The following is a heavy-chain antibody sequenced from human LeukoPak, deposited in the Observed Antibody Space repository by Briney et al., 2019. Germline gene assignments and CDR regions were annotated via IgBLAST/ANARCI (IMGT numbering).Heavy chain of an antibody. Sequence: PGGSLRLSCAASGFTFTDYYMSWIRQAPGKGLEWVSFISSSSSYTNYADSVQGRFTISRDNSKNTVTLQVNSLRVEDTAVYYRARNPRAGGPVFDPWGQGTLVTVS. J-gene: IGHJ5*02. D-gene: IGHD5-24*01. V-gene: IGHV3-11*06. CDR2: ISSSSSYT. CDR3: ARNPRAGGPVFDP. CDR1: GFTFTDYY.